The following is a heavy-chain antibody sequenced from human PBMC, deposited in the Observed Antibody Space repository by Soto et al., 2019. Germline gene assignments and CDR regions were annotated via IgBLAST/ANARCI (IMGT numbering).Heavy chain of an antibody. CDR3: ATLKTYNWFDP. CDR1: GGPISSSSYY. Sequence: SGTMSLTCTGSGGPISSSSYYWGWIRQPPGKGLEWIGSIYYSGSTYYNPSLKSRVTISVDTSKTQFSLKLSSVTAADTVVYYCATLKTYNWFDPWGQGTLVTVSS. CDR2: IYYSGST. V-gene: IGHV4-39*01. J-gene: IGHJ5*02.